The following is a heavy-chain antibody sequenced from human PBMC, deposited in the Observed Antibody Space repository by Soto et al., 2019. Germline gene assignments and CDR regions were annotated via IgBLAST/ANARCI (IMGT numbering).Heavy chain of an antibody. J-gene: IGHJ4*02. Sequence: SETLSLTCAVYGGSFSGYYWSWIRQPPWKGLEWIGEINHSGSTNYNPSLKSRVTISVDTSKNQFSLKLSSVTAADTAVYYCARGHIPYYYGSGSPFDYWGQGTLVT. D-gene: IGHD3-10*01. CDR3: ARGHIPYYYGSGSPFDY. CDR1: GGSFSGYY. V-gene: IGHV4-34*01. CDR2: INHSGST.